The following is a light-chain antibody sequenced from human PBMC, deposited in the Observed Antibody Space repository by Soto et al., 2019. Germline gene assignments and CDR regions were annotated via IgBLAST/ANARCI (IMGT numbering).Light chain of an antibody. CDR3: SSYIKTTTLYV. V-gene: IGLV2-14*01. CDR2: EVT. J-gene: IGLJ1*01. CDR1: SSDVGGFDF. Sequence: QSALTQSASVSGSPGQSITISCTGTSSDVGGFDFVSWFQRRPGKAPRLIIYEVTNRPSGISDRFSGSKSGNTASLTISGLQAEDEADYFCSSYIKTTTLYVFGSGTKVTVL.